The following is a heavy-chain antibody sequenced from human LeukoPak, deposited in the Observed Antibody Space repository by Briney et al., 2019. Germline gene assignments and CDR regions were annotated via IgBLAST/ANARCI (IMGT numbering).Heavy chain of an antibody. CDR3: ARGILRRYFDY. J-gene: IGHJ4*02. V-gene: IGHV3-48*03. Sequence: PGGSLRLXCAASGFTFSSYEMNWVRQAPGKGLEWVSYISSSGSTIYYADSVKGRFTISRDNAKNSLYLQMNSLRAEDTAVYYCARGILRRYFDYWGQGTLVTVSS. CDR2: ISSSGSTI. D-gene: IGHD2-15*01. CDR1: GFTFSSYE.